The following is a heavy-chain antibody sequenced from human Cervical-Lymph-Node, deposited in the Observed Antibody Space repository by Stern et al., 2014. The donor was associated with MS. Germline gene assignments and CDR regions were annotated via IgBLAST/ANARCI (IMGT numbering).Heavy chain of an antibody. Sequence: QVQLQESGPGLVKPSGTLSLTCAVSGGSISSSNWWSWVRQPPGKGLEWSGEFYHSGRPNSNPSLKRRVTIAVDKSKTQFSLKLSSVTAADTAVYYCARVIDGYNPYYFDYWGQGTLVTVSS. J-gene: IGHJ4*02. CDR3: ARVIDGYNPYYFDY. V-gene: IGHV4-4*02. CDR2: FYHSGRP. CDR1: GGSISSSNW. D-gene: IGHD5-24*01.